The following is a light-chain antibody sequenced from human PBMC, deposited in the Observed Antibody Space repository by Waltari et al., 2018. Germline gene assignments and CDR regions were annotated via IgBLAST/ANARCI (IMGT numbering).Light chain of an antibody. CDR1: SSDVGTYNF. J-gene: IGLJ2*01. CDR2: EVI. CDR3: CSYAGTDTVII. Sequence: QSALTQPASVPGYPGPSFTISCTGTSSDVGTYNFVSCYQQHPGKAPKLMIYEVIKRPSGVSNRFSGSKSGNTASLTITGLQDEDEADYYCCSYAGTDTVIIFGGGTKVTVL. V-gene: IGLV2-23*02.